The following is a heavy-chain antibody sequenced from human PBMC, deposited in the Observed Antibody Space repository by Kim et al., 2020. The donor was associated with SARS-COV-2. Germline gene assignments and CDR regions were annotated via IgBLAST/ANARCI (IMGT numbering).Heavy chain of an antibody. Sequence: KYNADSVRGRFTISRDHSNNTLYLRMNSLRAEDTAVYYWARDETVAGFDYWGQGTLVTVSS. CDR3: ARDETVAGFDY. D-gene: IGHD6-19*01. J-gene: IGHJ4*02. CDR2: K. V-gene: IGHV3-33*01.